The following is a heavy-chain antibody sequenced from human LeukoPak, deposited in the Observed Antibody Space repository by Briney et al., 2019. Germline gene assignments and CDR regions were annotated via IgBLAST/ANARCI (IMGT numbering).Heavy chain of an antibody. CDR2: ISGSGGST. Sequence: GGSLRLSXAASGFTFSSYAMSWVRQAPGKGLEWVSAISGSGGSTYYADSVKGRFTISRDNSKNTLYQQMNSLRAEDTAVYYCAKDNRPYYDSSGYWVFQHWGQGTLVTVSS. V-gene: IGHV3-23*01. CDR3: AKDNRPYYDSSGYWVFQH. J-gene: IGHJ1*01. CDR1: GFTFSSYA. D-gene: IGHD3-22*01.